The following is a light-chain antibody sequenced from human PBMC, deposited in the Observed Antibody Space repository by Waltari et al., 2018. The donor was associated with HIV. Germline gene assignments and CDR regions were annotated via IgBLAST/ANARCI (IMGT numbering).Light chain of an antibody. Sequence: EIVMTQSPGTLSVSPGERATLSCRASQSVSSNLAWYQQKPGQAPRLLIYGASTRATGFPARFSGSGSGTEFTLTISSLQSEDFAVYYCQQYDNWPPWTFGQGTKVEIK. J-gene: IGKJ1*01. CDR1: QSVSSN. CDR2: GAS. CDR3: QQYDNWPPWT. V-gene: IGKV3-15*01.